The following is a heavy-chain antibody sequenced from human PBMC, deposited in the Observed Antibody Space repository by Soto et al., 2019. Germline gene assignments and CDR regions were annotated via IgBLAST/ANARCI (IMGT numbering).Heavy chain of an antibody. V-gene: IGHV3-30*04. D-gene: IGHD2-21*02. J-gene: IGHJ6*02. CDR2: ISYDGSNK. CDR1: GFTFRSYA. CDR3: ARDLSYCGGDCYSYYYYGMDV. Sequence: LSLTCAASGFTFRSYAMHWVRQAPGKGLEWVAVISYDGSNKYYADSVKGRFTISRDNSKNTLYLQMNSLRAEDTAVYYCARDLSYCGGDCYSYYYYGMDVWGQGTTVTVSS.